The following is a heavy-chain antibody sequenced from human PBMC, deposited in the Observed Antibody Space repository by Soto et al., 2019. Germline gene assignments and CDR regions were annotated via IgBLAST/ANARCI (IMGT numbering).Heavy chain of an antibody. D-gene: IGHD1-26*01. CDR2: FNPGGST. V-gene: IGHV4-34*01. J-gene: IGHJ5*02. CDR3: ARSAASFGGASYLGA. Sequence: TSETLSLTCGVHGGPFSGFFWSWIRQSPGKGLEWIGEFNPGGSTNYNPSLKSRLTISADRSTCQVSLRLTSVTAADAAVYFCARSAASFGGASYLGAWGQGTLVTVSS. CDR1: GGPFSGFF.